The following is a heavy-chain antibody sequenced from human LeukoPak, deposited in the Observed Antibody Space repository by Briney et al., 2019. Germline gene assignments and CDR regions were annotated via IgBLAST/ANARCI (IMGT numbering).Heavy chain of an antibody. Sequence: SETLSLTCTVSGDSIRNYYWSWIRQSPGKGLEWIGYIYNSGSTNYNPSLKSRVTISIDTSKNQFSLKLSSVTAADTAVYYCARDGELLSSSWFWFDPWGQGTLVTVSS. V-gene: IGHV4-59*01. CDR2: IYNSGST. CDR1: GDSIRNYY. J-gene: IGHJ5*02. CDR3: ARDGELLSSSWFWFDP. D-gene: IGHD6-13*01.